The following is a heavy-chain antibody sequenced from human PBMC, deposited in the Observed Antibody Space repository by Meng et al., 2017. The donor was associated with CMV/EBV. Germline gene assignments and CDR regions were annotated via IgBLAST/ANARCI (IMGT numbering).Heavy chain of an antibody. CDR3: ARPKQLQWYFDY. CDR2: IYYSGST. V-gene: IGHV4-39*01. Sequence: CTVPGGSISSSSYYWGWIRQPPGKGLEWIGSIYYSGSTYYNPSLKSRVTISVDTSKNQFSLKLSSVTAADTAVYYCARPKQLQWYFDYWGQGTLVTVSS. J-gene: IGHJ4*02. D-gene: IGHD6-6*01. CDR1: GGSISSSSYY.